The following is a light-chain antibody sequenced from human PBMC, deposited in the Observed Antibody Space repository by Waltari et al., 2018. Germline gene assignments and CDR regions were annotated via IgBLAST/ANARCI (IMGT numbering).Light chain of an antibody. J-gene: IGKJ1*01. Sequence: DIQMTQSPPSLSASVGDRVTISCPASQTVSNYLNWFQQKSGKAPKLLIYAASTLQGGVPPRFTGSGAGTDFTLTITSLQPEDFATYYCQQSYSLPPTFGQGTKVEVK. V-gene: IGKV1-39*01. CDR3: QQSYSLPPT. CDR2: AAS. CDR1: QTVSNY.